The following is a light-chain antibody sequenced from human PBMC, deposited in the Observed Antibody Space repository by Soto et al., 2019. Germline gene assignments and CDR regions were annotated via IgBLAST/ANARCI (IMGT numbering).Light chain of an antibody. CDR1: QSVLYSSSNKNT. V-gene: IGKV4-1*01. Sequence: DIVLTQSPDSLAVSLGERATINCKSSQSVLYSSSNKNTLAWYQQKPGQPPKLLIYWASTRDSGIPDRFSGSGSGTDFTLTISSLQAEDVAVYYCQQYYGTPWTFGQGTKVDIK. CDR2: WAS. CDR3: QQYYGTPWT. J-gene: IGKJ1*01.